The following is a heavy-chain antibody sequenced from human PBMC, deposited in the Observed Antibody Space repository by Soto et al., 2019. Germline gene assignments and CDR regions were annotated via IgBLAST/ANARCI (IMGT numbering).Heavy chain of an antibody. J-gene: IGHJ4*02. CDR3: TTQFFWSGYVA. D-gene: IGHD3-3*01. CDR1: GFTFSNAW. V-gene: IGHV3-15*01. CDR2: IKSKTDGGTT. Sequence: GGSLRLSCAASGFTFSNAWMSWVRQAPGKGLEWVGRIKSKTDGGTTDYAAPVEGRFTISRDDSKNTLYLQMNSLKTEDTAVYYFTTQFFWSGYVAWGQGTLFTVPS.